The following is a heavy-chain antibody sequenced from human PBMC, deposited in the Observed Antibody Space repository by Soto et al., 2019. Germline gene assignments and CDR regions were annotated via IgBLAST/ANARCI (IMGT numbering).Heavy chain of an antibody. V-gene: IGHV3-43*01. CDR1: GFTFDDYT. J-gene: IGHJ4*02. CDR3: AKEMFPYSSSWPQWEY. CDR2: ISWDGGST. Sequence: GGSLRLSCAASGFTFDDYTMHWVRQAPGKGLEWVSLISWDGGSTYYADSVKDRFTISRDNSKNSLYLQMNSLRTEDTALYYCAKEMFPYSSSWPQWEYWGQGTLFTVSS. D-gene: IGHD6-13*01.